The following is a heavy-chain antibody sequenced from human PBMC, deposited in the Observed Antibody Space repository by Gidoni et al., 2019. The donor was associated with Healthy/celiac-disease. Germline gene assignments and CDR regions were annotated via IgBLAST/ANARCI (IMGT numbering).Heavy chain of an antibody. J-gene: IGHJ4*02. CDR1: GFTFSSYG. CDR2: IWYDGSNK. CDR3: ARVFGDYAPFDY. Sequence: QVQLVESGGGVVQPGRSLRLSCAASGFTFSSYGMPWVRQAPGKGLEWVAVIWYDGSNKYYADSVKGRFTISRDNSKNTLYLQMNSLRAEDTAVYYCARVFGDYAPFDYWGQGTLVTVSS. V-gene: IGHV3-33*01. D-gene: IGHD4-17*01.